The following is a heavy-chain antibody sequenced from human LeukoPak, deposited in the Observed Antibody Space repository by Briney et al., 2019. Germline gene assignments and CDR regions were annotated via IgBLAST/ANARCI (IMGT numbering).Heavy chain of an antibody. D-gene: IGHD5-24*01. CDR2: IFYSGST. J-gene: IGHJ2*01. Sequence: SETLSLTCTVSGGSINSGDYYWSWIRRPPGKVLEWIGYIFYSGSTYCNPSLKSRVTISVDTSKNQFSLKLSSVTAADTAVYYCARARRDGDWYFDLWGRGTLVTVSS. CDR1: GGSINSGDYY. V-gene: IGHV4-30-4*01. CDR3: ARARRDGDWYFDL.